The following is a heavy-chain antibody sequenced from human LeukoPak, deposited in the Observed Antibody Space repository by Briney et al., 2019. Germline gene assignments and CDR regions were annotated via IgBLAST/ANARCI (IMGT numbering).Heavy chain of an antibody. CDR2: ISGSGGST. V-gene: IGHV3-23*01. D-gene: IGHD3-22*01. J-gene: IGHJ4*02. Sequence: GGSLRLSCAASGFTFSSYAMSWVRQAPGKGLEWVSAISGSGGSTYYADSVKGRFTISRDNSKNTLYLQMNSLRAEDAAVYYCAKDENYYDSSGYYPRPYWGQGTLSPSPQ. CDR3: AKDENYYDSSGYYPRPY. CDR1: GFTFSSYA.